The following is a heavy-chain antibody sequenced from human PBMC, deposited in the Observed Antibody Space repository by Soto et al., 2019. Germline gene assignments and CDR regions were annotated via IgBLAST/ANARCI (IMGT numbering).Heavy chain of an antibody. Sequence: SETLSLTCAVYGGSFSGYYWSWFRQPPGKGLEWIGEINHSGSTNYNPSLKSRVTISVDTSKNQFSLKLSSVTAADTAVYYCARVARLYCTNGVCYPGYYGMDVWGQGTTVTVSS. J-gene: IGHJ6*02. CDR1: GGSFSGYY. V-gene: IGHV4-34*01. CDR3: ARVARLYCTNGVCYPGYYGMDV. D-gene: IGHD2-8*01. CDR2: INHSGST.